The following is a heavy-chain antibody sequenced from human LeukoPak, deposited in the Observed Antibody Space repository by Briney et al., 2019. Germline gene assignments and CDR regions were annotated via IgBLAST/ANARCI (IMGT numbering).Heavy chain of an antibody. CDR2: IYSGGGT. Sequence: GGSLRLSCAASGFTVSSNYMSWVRQAPGKGLEWVSVIYSGGGTYYADSVKGRFTISRDNSKNTLYLQMNSLRAEDTAVYYCAKDRGTVKGRYYFDYWGQGTLVTVSS. V-gene: IGHV3-53*01. J-gene: IGHJ4*02. CDR1: GFTVSSNY. CDR3: AKDRGTVKGRYYFDY. D-gene: IGHD3-10*01.